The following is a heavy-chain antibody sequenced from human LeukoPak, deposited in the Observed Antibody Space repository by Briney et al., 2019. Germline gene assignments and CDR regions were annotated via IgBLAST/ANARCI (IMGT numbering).Heavy chain of an antibody. J-gene: IGHJ6*02. CDR2: ILYDESNK. V-gene: IGHV3-33*01. CDR3: ARVSAAHIYGLDV. Sequence: GGSLRLSCAASGFTFSNYAMHWLRQAPGEGLEWLALILYDESNKWYTDSVKGRFTASRDNSKNTLYLQMNSLRAGDTAVYYCARVSAAHIYGLDVWGQGTTVTVSS. CDR1: GFTFSNYA.